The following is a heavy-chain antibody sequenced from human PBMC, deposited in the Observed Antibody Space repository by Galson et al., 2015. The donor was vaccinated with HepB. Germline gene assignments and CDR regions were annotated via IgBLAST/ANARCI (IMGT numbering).Heavy chain of an antibody. CDR1: GFTFSNYA. CDR2: ISGSAGST. J-gene: IGHJ4*02. CDR3: AKRDGSGSSSAFDY. V-gene: IGHV3-23*01. D-gene: IGHD1-26*01. Sequence: SLRLSCAASGFTFSNYAMSWVRQAPGKGLEWVSTISGSAGSTYYADSVKGRFTISRDNSKTTLFLQMNSLRADDTAVYYCAKRDGSGSSSAFDYWGQGTLVTVS.